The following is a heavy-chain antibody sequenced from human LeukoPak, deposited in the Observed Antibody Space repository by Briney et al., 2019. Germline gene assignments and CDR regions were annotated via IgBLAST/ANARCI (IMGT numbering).Heavy chain of an antibody. J-gene: IGHJ6*02. CDR2: IYYGGST. CDR3: ARDGRIAVAGFYYYYGMDV. CDR1: GGSISSGDYY. V-gene: IGHV4-61*08. D-gene: IGHD6-19*01. Sequence: SETLSLTCTVSGGSISSGDYYWSWIRQPPGKGLEWFGYIYYGGSTNYNPSLKSRVTISVDTSKNQFSLKLSSVTAADTAMYYCARDGRIAVAGFYYYYGMDVWGQGTTVTVSS.